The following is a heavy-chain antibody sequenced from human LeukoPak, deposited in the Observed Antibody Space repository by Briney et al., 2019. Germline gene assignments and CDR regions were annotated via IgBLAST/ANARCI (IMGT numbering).Heavy chain of an antibody. J-gene: IGHJ4*02. CDR2: ITSGLTT. CDR3: AKDYPDLTPATTTLGPFFDA. V-gene: IGHV3-23*01. Sequence: GGSLRLSCAASGFTFSTYAMTWVRQAPGKGPEWVSTITSGLTTYYADSVRGRFTISRDNSKNTVYLQMYSLRAEDTALYYCAKDYPDLTPATTTLGPFFDAWGPGTLVTVSS. D-gene: IGHD4-11*01. CDR1: GFTFSTYA.